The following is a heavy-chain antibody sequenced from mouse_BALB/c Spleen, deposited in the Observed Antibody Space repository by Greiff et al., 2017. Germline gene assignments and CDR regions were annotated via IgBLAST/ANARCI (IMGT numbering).Heavy chain of an antibody. V-gene: IGHV1-69*01. CDR1: GYTFTDYW. J-gene: IGHJ4*01. Sequence: QVQLQQPGAELVMPGASVKMSCKASGYTFTDYWMHWVKQRPGQGLEWIGAIDTSDSYTSYNQKFKGKATLTVDESSSTAYMQRSSLTSEDSAVYYCARIGYYAMDYWGQGTSVTVSS. CDR2: IDTSDSYT. CDR3: ARIGYYAMDY.